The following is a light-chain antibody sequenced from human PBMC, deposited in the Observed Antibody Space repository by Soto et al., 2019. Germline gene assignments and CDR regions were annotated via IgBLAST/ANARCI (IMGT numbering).Light chain of an antibody. CDR1: NSNIGGKY. CDR2: WNN. Sequence: QSAVTQPPSASGTPGQRVTISCSGGNSNIGGKYVYWYQQLPRTAPKLLIYWNNQRPSGVPDRFSGSKSGTSASLVISGLRSEDEAHYYCAAWDASLRGWVFGGGTKLTVL. CDR3: AAWDASLRGWV. V-gene: IGLV1-47*01. J-gene: IGLJ3*02.